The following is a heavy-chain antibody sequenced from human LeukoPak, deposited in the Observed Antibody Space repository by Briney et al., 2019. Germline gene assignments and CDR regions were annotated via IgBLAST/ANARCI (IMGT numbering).Heavy chain of an antibody. V-gene: IGHV3-9*03. Sequence: GGSLRLSCAASGFTFDDYAMHWVRQAPGKGLEWVSGISWNSGSIGYADSVKGRFTISRDNAKNSLYLQMNSLRAEDMALYYCAKDIRGYYDSSGPLFRHWGQGTLVTVSS. CDR1: GFTFDDYA. CDR3: AKDIRGYYDSSGPLFRH. J-gene: IGHJ1*01. CDR2: ISWNSGSI. D-gene: IGHD3-22*01.